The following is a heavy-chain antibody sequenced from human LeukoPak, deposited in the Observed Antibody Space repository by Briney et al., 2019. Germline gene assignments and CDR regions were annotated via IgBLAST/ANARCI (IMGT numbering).Heavy chain of an antibody. V-gene: IGHV4-34*01. D-gene: IGHD1-7*01. CDR3: ASRWNYGRNYYIDV. CDR2: INDSGRT. Sequence: PETLSLTCAVYGGSFSNYYWSWIRQPPGRGLEWIGEINDSGRTNYNPSLMSRVTVSVDTSKNQFSLRLTSVTATDTAVYYCASRWNYGRNYYIDVWGNGATVSVSS. J-gene: IGHJ6*03. CDR1: GGSFSNYY.